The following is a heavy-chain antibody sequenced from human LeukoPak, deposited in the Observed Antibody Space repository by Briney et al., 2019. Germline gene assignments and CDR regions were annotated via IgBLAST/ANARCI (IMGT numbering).Heavy chain of an antibody. V-gene: IGHV3-23*05. J-gene: IGHJ4*02. CDR1: GFTFSTYS. Sequence: GGSLRLSCAASGFTFSTYSMTWVRQAPGKGLEWVSSIYNSGSRTFYGDSVKGRFTVSRDNSKNTLYLQMNSLRAEDTAVYYCAKDVAPDSGWDLDYWGQGPLVTVSS. CDR2: IYNSGSRT. CDR3: AKDVAPDSGWDLDY. D-gene: IGHD6-19*01.